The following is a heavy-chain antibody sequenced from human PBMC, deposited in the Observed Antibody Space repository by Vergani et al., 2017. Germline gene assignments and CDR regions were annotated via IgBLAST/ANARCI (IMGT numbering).Heavy chain of an antibody. J-gene: IGHJ4*02. Sequence: QVQLVQSGAEVKKPGASVKVSCKASGYTFTDYFMHWVRQAPGQGLARMGCINPNSGGTNYAQKFQGRVTMTRDTAISTAYMELSNLISDDTAVYYCARVGTSSNRDYFDYWGQGTLVTVSS. V-gene: IGHV1-2*02. CDR3: ARVGTSSNRDYFDY. D-gene: IGHD2-2*01. CDR2: INPNSGGT. CDR1: GYTFTDYF.